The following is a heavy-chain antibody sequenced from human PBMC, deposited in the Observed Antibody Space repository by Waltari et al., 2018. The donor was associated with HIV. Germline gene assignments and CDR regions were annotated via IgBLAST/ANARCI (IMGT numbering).Heavy chain of an antibody. V-gene: IGHV1-8*01. CDR1: GYTFTSYD. CDR2: MNPDSGNT. D-gene: IGHD4-17*01. Sequence: QVQLVQSGAEVKKPGASVKVSCKASGYTFTSYDINWVRQATGQGLERRGWMNPDSGNTGYAQEFQGRVTVTRNTSISTAYMELSSLISEDTAVYYCARNMVTTRQYDYWGQGSLVTVSS. J-gene: IGHJ4*02. CDR3: ARNMVTTRQYDY.